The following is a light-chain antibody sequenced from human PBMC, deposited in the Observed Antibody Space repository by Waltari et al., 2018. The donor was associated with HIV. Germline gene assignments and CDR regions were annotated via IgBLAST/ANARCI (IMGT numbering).Light chain of an antibody. Sequence: QSVLTQPPSVSAAPGQKVTISCSGSSSNIGNNYVSWYQQLPGTAPKLLIYDNNNRPSGIPDRFSGSKSGPSATLGITGLQTGDEADYYCGTWDSGLSAVVFGGGTKLTVL. CDR1: SSNIGNNY. CDR3: GTWDSGLSAVV. V-gene: IGLV1-51*01. J-gene: IGLJ3*02. CDR2: DNN.